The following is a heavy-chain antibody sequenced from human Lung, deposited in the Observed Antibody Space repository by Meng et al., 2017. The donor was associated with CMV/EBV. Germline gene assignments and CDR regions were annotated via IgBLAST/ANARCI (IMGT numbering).Heavy chain of an antibody. D-gene: IGHD3-16*01. Sequence: QVQLQESGPGLVKTSETLSVTCTVSGGYIHNHYWGWIRQPPGKGLEWIGQIYSNGNTNYNPSLGSRVTISVDTSKSQFSLHLRSVTTEDTAVYFCARAGHFFDYGDFWGPGILVTVSS. CDR1: GGYIHNHY. V-gene: IGHV4-59*11. CDR2: IYSNGNT. J-gene: IGHJ4*02. CDR3: ARAGHFFDYGDF.